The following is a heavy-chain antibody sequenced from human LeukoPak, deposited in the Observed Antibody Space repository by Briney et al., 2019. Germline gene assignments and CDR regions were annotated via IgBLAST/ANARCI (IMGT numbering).Heavy chain of an antibody. V-gene: IGHV3-33*06. D-gene: IGHD4-11*01. CDR1: GFTCTHFC. CDR3: GKDAQRRFDYSNSFEH. Sequence: GGSLRLSCQADGFTCTHFCMNWVRQAPGKGLEWVAVIWSDATNQYYGDSVKGRFTISRDNFKKTVSLQMDSLRAEDTAVYYCGKDAQRRFDYSNSFEHWGQGSLVTVSS. CDR2: IWSDATNQ. J-gene: IGHJ4*02.